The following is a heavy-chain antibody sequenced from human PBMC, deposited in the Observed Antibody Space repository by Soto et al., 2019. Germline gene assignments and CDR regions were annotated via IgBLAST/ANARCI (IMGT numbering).Heavy chain of an antibody. D-gene: IGHD2-2*01. CDR2: IHYNGNT. J-gene: IGHJ4*02. CDR1: GGSIRNFY. V-gene: IGHV4-59*03. Sequence: SETLSLTCTVSGGSIRNFYWSWVRQPPGKGLEWIAYIHYNGNTNYNPSLTSRVTMSLDTSKNQFSLKLLSVTAADTAVYYCATLPCQRSSESCSSCCDFGQWGQGMLVTVSS. CDR3: ATLPCQRSSESCSSCCDFGQ.